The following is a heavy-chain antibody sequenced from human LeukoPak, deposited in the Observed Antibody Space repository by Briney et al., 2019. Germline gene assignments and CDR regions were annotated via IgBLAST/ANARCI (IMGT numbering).Heavy chain of an antibody. Sequence: GGSLRLSCAASGFTFSSYSMNWVRQAPGKGLEWVSSISSSSSYIYYADSVKGRFTISRDNAKNSLYLQMNSLRAEDTAVYYCARALDGSGSCVDYWGQGTLVTVSS. V-gene: IGHV3-21*01. CDR3: ARALDGSGSCVDY. CDR2: ISSSSSYI. D-gene: IGHD3-10*01. CDR1: GFTFSSYS. J-gene: IGHJ4*02.